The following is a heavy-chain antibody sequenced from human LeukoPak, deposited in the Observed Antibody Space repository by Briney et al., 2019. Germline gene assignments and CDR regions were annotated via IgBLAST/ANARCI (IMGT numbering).Heavy chain of an antibody. Sequence: TSSETLSLTCSVSGDSISGYYWSWIRQPAGKGLEWIGRIYTSGSTNYNPSLKSRVTMSVDTSKNQFSLNLTSATAADTAVYYCARGWNAPGDYWGQGTLVTVSS. CDR3: ARGWNAPGDY. J-gene: IGHJ4*02. CDR2: IYTSGST. CDR1: GDSISGYY. D-gene: IGHD1-1*01. V-gene: IGHV4-4*07.